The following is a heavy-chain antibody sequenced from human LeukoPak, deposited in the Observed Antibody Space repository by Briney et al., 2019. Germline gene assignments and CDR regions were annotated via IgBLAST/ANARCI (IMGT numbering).Heavy chain of an antibody. V-gene: IGHV3-7*01. CDR1: GFTFSSYW. CDR3: TRDHGDYSFDY. CDR2: IKQDGSDK. D-gene: IGHD4-17*01. Sequence: GGSLRLSCAASGFTFSSYWMSWVRQSPGKGLEWVANIKQDGSDKYYVDSVKGRFTISRDNGKNSLFLQMNSLRAEDTGVYYCTRDHGDYSFDYWGQGTLVTVSS. J-gene: IGHJ4*02.